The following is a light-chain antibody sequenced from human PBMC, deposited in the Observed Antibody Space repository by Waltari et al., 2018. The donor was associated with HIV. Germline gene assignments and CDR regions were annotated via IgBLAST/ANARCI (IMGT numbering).Light chain of an antibody. J-gene: IGKJ1*01. CDR2: WAS. CDR1: TSVLYSPDNKIY. CDR3: HQYYSAPWT. Sequence: DIVMTQSPDSLAVSLGETATINCKSSTSVLYSPDNKIYLALSQQKPGQPPKLLIYWASTRESGVPDRFSGSGSGTDFTLTISSLQAEDVAVYYCHQYYSAPWTFGQGTKVEI. V-gene: IGKV4-1*01.